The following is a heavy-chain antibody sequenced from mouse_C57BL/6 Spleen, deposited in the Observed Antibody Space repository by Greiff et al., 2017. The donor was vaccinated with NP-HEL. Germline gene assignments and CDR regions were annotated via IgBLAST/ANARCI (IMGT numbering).Heavy chain of an antibody. V-gene: IGHV5-4*01. D-gene: IGHD1-1*01. CDR2: ISDGGSYT. J-gene: IGHJ3*01. CDR3: AREDYYGSSYDAY. Sequence: EVQVVESGGGLVKPGGSLKLSCAASGFTFSSYAMSWVRQTPEKRLEWVATISDGGSYTYYPDNVKGRFTISRDNAKNNLYLQMSHLKSEDTAMYYCAREDYYGSSYDAYWGQGTLVTVSA. CDR1: GFTFSSYA.